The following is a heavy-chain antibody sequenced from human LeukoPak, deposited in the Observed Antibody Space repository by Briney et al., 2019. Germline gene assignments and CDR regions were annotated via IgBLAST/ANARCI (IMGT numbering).Heavy chain of an antibody. CDR3: ASSPEFTWYFDL. CDR1: GYTFTGYL. D-gene: IGHD3-10*01. J-gene: IGHJ2*01. Sequence: GASVKVSCKASGYTFTGYLIHWVRQAPRQGLEWMGWISPDRGDTNYAPKFQGRVTMTRDTSIRTVYVEMSRLRSDDTAVYYCASSPEFTWYFDLWGRGTLVTASS. CDR2: ISPDRGDT. V-gene: IGHV1-2*02.